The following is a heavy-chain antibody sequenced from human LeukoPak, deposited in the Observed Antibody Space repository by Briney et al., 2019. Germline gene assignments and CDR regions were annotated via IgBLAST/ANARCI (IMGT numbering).Heavy chain of an antibody. CDR1: GGSINGYY. D-gene: IGHD4-17*01. CDR3: ARVFRGAVTSNWFDP. Sequence: SETLSLTCTVSGGSINGYYWTWIRQPPGKRLEWIGYISDSGSTNYNPSLKSRVTMSVDSSNTEFSLRLNSVTAADTAVYYCARVFRGAVTSNWFDPWGQGTLVTVSS. J-gene: IGHJ5*02. CDR2: ISDSGST. V-gene: IGHV4-59*01.